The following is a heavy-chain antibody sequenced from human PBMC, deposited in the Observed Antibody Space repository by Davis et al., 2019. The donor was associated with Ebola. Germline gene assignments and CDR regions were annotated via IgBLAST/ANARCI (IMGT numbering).Heavy chain of an antibody. CDR3: ARSCSSTSCYGYDFWSGYAEFDY. Sequence: ASVTVSCKASGYTFTGYYMHWVRQAPGQGLEWMGWINPNSGGTNYAQKFQGRVTMTRDTSISTAYMELSRLRSDDTAVYYCARSCSSTSCYGYDFWSGYAEFDYWGQGTLVTVSS. D-gene: IGHD2-2*01. V-gene: IGHV1-2*02. CDR1: GYTFTGYY. J-gene: IGHJ4*02. CDR2: INPNSGGT.